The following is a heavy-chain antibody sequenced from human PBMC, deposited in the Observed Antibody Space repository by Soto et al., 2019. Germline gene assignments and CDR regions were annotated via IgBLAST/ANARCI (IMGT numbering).Heavy chain of an antibody. D-gene: IGHD3-16*02. CDR1: GGSFSGYQ. Sequence: QVQLQESGPGLVKPSETLSLTCTVSGGSFSGYQWNWIRQSPGKGLEWIGYIYYSGRTNYNPSPKSRLTISLDTSTKQFSLSLRSVTAADTAVYYCARMRGLGEISPYFAYWGQGTLVTVSS. CDR3: ARMRGLGEISPYFAY. CDR2: IYYSGRT. J-gene: IGHJ4*02. V-gene: IGHV4-59*01.